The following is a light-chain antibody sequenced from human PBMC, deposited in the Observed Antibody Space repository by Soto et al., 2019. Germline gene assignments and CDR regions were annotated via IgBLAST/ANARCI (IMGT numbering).Light chain of an antibody. V-gene: IGKV3D-15*01. CDR2: GAS. Sequence: EIVMTQSPAILSVSPGERATLSCRASQSVSSNLAWYQQKPGQAPRLLIYGASTRATGIPARFSGSGSGTEFTLTISSLQSEDFAVYYCQQYNKWPLSFGQGTKVDIK. J-gene: IGKJ1*01. CDR3: QQYNKWPLS. CDR1: QSVSSN.